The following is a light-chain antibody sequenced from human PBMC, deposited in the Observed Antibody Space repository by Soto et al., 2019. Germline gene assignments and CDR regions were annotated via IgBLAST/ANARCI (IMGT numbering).Light chain of an antibody. CDR2: AAS. J-gene: IGKJ1*01. CDR3: QQSYSTTWT. V-gene: IGKV1-39*01. CDR1: QGISTY. Sequence: DIQMTQSPSSLSASVGDRVTITCRASQGISTYLNWYQQKPGKAPKLLFYAASSLQSGVPSRFSGSGSETDFTLTISSLQPEHFATYSCQQSYSTTWTFGQGTKVEIK.